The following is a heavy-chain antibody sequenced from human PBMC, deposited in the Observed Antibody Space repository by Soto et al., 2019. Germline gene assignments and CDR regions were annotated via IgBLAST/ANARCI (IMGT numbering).Heavy chain of an antibody. Sequence: PSETLSLTCAVSGGSISSYYWSWIRQPPGKGLEWIGYIYYSGSTNYNPSLKSRVTISVDTSKNQFSLKLSSVTAADTAVYYCARRWGTTFDYWGQGTLVTAPQ. J-gene: IGHJ4*02. V-gene: IGHV4-59*01. CDR3: ARRWGTTFDY. D-gene: IGHD2-8*02. CDR2: IYYSGST. CDR1: GGSISSYY.